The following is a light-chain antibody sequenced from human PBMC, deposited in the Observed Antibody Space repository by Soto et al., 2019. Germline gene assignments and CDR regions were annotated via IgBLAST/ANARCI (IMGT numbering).Light chain of an antibody. Sequence: QSALTQPASVSGSPGQSITISCTRTSSDVGAYNYVSWYQQYPGKAPKLMIYDVSNRPSGVSDRFSGSKSGNTASLTISGLQAEDEADYYCNSFTSTTSTTPYVFGTGTKLTVL. CDR3: NSFTSTTSTTPYV. CDR1: SSDVGAYNY. CDR2: DVS. V-gene: IGLV2-14*01. J-gene: IGLJ1*01.